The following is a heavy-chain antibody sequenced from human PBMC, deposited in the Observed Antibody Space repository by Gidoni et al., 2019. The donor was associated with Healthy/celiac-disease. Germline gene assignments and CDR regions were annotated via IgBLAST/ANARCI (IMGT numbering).Heavy chain of an antibody. Sequence: EVQLLESGGGLVQPGGSLRLSCAASGFTFSRYAMSWVRQAPGKGLEWVSAISGSGGSTYYADSVKGRFTISRDNSKNTLYLQMNSLRAEDTAVYYCAKGPRVTMVQGVNNWFDPWGRGTLVTVSS. CDR1: GFTFSRYA. CDR3: AKGPRVTMVQGVNNWFDP. CDR2: ISGSGGST. J-gene: IGHJ5*02. V-gene: IGHV3-23*01. D-gene: IGHD3-10*01.